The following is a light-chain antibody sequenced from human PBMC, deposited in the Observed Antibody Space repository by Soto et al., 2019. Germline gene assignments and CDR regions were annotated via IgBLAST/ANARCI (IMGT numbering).Light chain of an antibody. CDR3: QQYNIYWT. CDR1: QNITGW. Sequence: DVQMTQSPSTLSASVGDRVTITCRASQNITGWLAWHQQKPGKAPRLLIYKASTLQSGVPSRFSGSGYGTDFTLTINSVQPDDFATYYCQQYNIYWTFGQGTKVEIK. V-gene: IGKV1-5*03. CDR2: KAS. J-gene: IGKJ1*01.